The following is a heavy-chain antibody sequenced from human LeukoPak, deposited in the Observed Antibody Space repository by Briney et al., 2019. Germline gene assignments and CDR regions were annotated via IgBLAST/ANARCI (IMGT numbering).Heavy chain of an antibody. D-gene: IGHD6-19*01. CDR2: ISSSTSPI. Sequence: GGSLRLSCAASGFIFSNYNMNWVRQAPGKGLEWVAYISSSTSPIYYADSVKGRFTISRDNAENSLYLQMTSLTADDTAVYFCAREQQLLYNSFYMDVWGRGTTVTVSS. CDR3: AREQQLLYNSFYMDV. V-gene: IGHV3-48*04. J-gene: IGHJ6*03. CDR1: GFIFSNYN.